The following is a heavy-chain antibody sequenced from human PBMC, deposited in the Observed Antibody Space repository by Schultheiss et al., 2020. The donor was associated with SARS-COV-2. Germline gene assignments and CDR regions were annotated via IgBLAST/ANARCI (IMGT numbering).Heavy chain of an antibody. CDR1: GFTFSSYW. CDR2: IKSKTDGGTT. D-gene: IGHD1-20*01. J-gene: IGHJ6*02. CDR3: TTDPPMLNWNDAEKYYYGMDV. Sequence: GGSLRLSCAASGFTFSSYWMSWVRQAPGKGLEWVGRIKSKTDGGTTDYAAPVKGRFTISRDDSKNTLYLQMNSLKTEDTAVYYCTTDPPMLNWNDAEKYYYGMDVWGQGTTVNVSS. V-gene: IGHV3-15*01.